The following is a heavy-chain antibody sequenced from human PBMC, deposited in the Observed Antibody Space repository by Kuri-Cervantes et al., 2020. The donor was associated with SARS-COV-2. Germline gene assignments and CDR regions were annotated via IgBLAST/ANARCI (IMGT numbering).Heavy chain of an antibody. J-gene: IGHJ4*02. CDR2: IGTAGDP. D-gene: IGHD3-9*01. CDR3: AILYAATFSFDY. CDR1: GFTFSSYD. Sequence: GESLKISCAASGFTFSSYDMHWVRQATGKGLEWVSAIGTAGDPYYPGSVKGRFTISRENAKNSSYLQMNSLRAGDTAVYYCAILYAATFSFDYWGQGTLVTVSS. V-gene: IGHV3-13*05.